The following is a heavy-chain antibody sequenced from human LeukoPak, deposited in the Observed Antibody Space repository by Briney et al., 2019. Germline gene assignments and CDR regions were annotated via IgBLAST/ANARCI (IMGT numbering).Heavy chain of an antibody. V-gene: IGHV3-9*01. J-gene: IGHJ4*02. CDR2: ISWNSGSI. D-gene: IGHD3-10*01. CDR1: GFTVSSNY. CDR3: AKGTLYTSGLDY. Sequence: GGSLRLSCAASGFTVSSNYMSWVRQAPGKGLEWVSGISWNSGSIGYADSVKGRFTISRDNAKNSLYLQMNSLRAEDTALYYCAKGTLYTSGLDYWGQGTLVTVSS.